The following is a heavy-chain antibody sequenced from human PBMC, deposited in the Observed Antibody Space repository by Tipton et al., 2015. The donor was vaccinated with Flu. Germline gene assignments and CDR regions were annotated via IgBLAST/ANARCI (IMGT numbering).Heavy chain of an antibody. D-gene: IGHD2-15*01. J-gene: IGHJ4*02. Sequence: GSLRLSCAASGFTFSSSWMHWVRQAPGKGLEWVSRINSDGSDTGLADSVKGRFTVSRDNAKNTLYLQMNGLRDADTGVYYCVRNGWPTDYWGQGTLVTISS. CDR3: VRNGWPTDY. CDR2: INSDGSDT. V-gene: IGHV3-74*01. CDR1: GFTFSSSW.